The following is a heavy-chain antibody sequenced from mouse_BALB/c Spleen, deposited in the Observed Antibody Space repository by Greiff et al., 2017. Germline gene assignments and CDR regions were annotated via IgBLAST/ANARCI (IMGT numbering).Heavy chain of an antibody. J-gene: IGHJ2*01. V-gene: IGHV1-69*02. CDR2: IYPSDSYT. CDR1: GFNIKDTY. Sequence: QVQLQQSGAELVKPGASVKLSCTASGFNIKDTYMHWVKQRPEQGLEWIGNIYPSDSYTNYNQKFKDKATLTVDKSSSTAYMQLSSPTSEDSAVYYCTRSRLGALDYWGQGTTLTVSS. CDR3: TRSRLGALDY. D-gene: IGHD3-2*02.